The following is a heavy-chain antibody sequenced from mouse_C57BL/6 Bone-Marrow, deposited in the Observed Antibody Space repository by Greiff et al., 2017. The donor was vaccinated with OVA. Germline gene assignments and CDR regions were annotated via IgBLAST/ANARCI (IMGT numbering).Heavy chain of an antibody. D-gene: IGHD2-4*01. J-gene: IGHJ2*01. CDR1: GFTFSDYY. CDR3: ARVHYDYLFDY. V-gene: IGHV5-16*01. CDR2: INYDGSST. Sequence: VQLVESEGGLVQPGSSMKLSCTASGFTFSDYYMAWVRQVPEKGLEWVANINYDGSSTYYLDSLKSRFIISRDNAKNILYLQMSSLKSEDTATYYCARVHYDYLFDYWGQGTTLTVSS.